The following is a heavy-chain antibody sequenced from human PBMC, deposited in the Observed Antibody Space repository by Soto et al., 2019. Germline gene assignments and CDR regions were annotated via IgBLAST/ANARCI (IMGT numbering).Heavy chain of an antibody. CDR1: GGSISSYY. J-gene: IGHJ4*02. D-gene: IGHD2-15*01. V-gene: IGHV4-59*08. CDR3: ARRGGRTFDS. CDR2: IYYSGST. Sequence: QVQLQESGPGLVKPSETLSLTCTVSGGSISSYYWSWIRQPPGKGLEWIGYIYYSGSTNYNPSLKSRVTISGDNAKNQLSLKLSTVSAADTAVYYCARRGGRTFDSCGQGNLVTVSS.